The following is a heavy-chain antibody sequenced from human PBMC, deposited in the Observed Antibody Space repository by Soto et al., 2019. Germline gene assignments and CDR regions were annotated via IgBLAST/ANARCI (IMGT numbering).Heavy chain of an antibody. D-gene: IGHD3-10*01. Sequence: QVQLQESGPGLVKPSETLSLTCTVSGGSISTYYWSWIRQPPGKGLEWIGDIYYSGSTNYNPSLKRRVTISVDTSKNQFSMKLSSVTAADTAVYYCARRYGLSAFDIWGQGTTVTVFS. CDR1: GGSISTYY. V-gene: IGHV4-59*08. J-gene: IGHJ3*02. CDR2: IYYSGST. CDR3: ARRYGLSAFDI.